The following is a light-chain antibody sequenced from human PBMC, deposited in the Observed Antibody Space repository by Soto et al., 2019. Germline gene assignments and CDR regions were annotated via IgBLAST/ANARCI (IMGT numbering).Light chain of an antibody. J-gene: IGKJ4*01. CDR1: QSVSSF. Sequence: EIVMTQSPATLSVSPGKRATLSCRASQSVSSFLAWYQQKPGQAPRLLIYDASNRATGIPARFSGSGSGTDFTLTISSLEPEDFAVYYCQQRSNWPLTFGGGAKVDIK. V-gene: IGKV3-11*01. CDR3: QQRSNWPLT. CDR2: DAS.